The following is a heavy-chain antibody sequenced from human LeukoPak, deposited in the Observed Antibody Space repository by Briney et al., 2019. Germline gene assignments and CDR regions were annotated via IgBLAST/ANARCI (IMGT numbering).Heavy chain of an antibody. D-gene: IGHD2-15*01. CDR2: IYYSGST. J-gene: IGHJ4*02. Sequence: SETLSLTCTVSGGSISSYYWSWIRQPPGKGLEWIGYIYYSGSTNYNPSLKSRVTISVDTSKNQFSLKLSSVTAADTAVYYCAACSGGSCYGGYFDYWGQGTLVTVSS. CDR1: GGSISSYY. CDR3: AACSGGSCYGGYFDY. V-gene: IGHV4-59*01.